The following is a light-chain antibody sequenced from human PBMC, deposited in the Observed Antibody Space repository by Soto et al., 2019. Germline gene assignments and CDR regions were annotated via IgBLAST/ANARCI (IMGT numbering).Light chain of an antibody. V-gene: IGLV1-40*01. CDR3: QSYDSSLSGSGV. CDR2: ANT. CDR1: SSNIRAGYD. J-gene: IGLJ1*01. Sequence: QSVLTQPPSVSGAPGQRVTISCTGSSSNIRAGYDVHWYQQLPGTAPKLLIYANTNRPSGVPDRFSGSQSGTSASLAITGLQAEDEADYYCQSYDSSLSGSGVFGTGPKLTVL.